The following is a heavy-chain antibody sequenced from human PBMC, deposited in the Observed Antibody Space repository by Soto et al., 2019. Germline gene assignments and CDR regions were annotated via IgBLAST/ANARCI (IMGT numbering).Heavy chain of an antibody. CDR1: GFTFSSYG. J-gene: IGHJ6*02. Sequence: GGSLRLSCAASGFTFSSYGRHWVRQAPGKGLEWVAVISYDGSNKYYADSVKGRVTISRDNSKNTLYLQMNSLRAEDTAVYYCAKVGDRSSWYGNYYYYGMDVWGQGTTVTVSS. V-gene: IGHV3-30*18. D-gene: IGHD6-13*01. CDR2: ISYDGSNK. CDR3: AKVGDRSSWYGNYYYYGMDV.